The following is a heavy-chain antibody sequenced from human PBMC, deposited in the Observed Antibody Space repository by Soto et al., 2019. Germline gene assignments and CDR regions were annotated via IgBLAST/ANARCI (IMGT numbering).Heavy chain of an antibody. CDR3: ARASYFGLDV. V-gene: IGHV3-21*01. CDR2: ISGSSSYI. CDR1: GFTFSDYN. Sequence: GGSLRLSCAASGFTFSDYNMNWVRQSPGKGLEWVSSISGSSSYIYYADSVKGRFTISRDNAKNSLYLQMNSLRGEDTAVYYCARASYFGLDVWGLGTTVTVSS. J-gene: IGHJ6*02.